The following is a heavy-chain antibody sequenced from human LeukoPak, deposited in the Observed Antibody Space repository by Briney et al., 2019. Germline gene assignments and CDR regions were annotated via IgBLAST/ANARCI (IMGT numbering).Heavy chain of an antibody. V-gene: IGHV3-74*01. D-gene: IGHD3-10*01. CDR2: INSDGSST. Sequence: PGGSLRLSCAASRFTFSNYWMHWVRQAPGKGPVWVSRINSDGSSTTYADSVRGRFTISRDNAKNTLYLQMNTLRAEDTAVYYCARDYYGSDWGQGTLVTVSS. CDR3: ARDYYGSD. CDR1: RFTFSNYW. J-gene: IGHJ4*02.